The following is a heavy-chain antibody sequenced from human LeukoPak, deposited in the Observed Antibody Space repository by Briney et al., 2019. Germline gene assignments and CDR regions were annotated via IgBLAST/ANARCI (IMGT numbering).Heavy chain of an antibody. J-gene: IGHJ6*02. Sequence: PGRSLTLSCAASGFTFSTYGMHWVRQAPGKGLEWVAVIWYDGPNEYYADSVKGRFTISRDNSKNTLYLQMNSLRAEDTALYFCARDYGSGRGVEISYYHYGMDVWGQGTTVTVSS. CDR3: ARDYGSGRGVEISYYHYGMDV. V-gene: IGHV3-33*01. CDR1: GFTFSTYG. CDR2: IWYDGPNE. D-gene: IGHD3-10*01.